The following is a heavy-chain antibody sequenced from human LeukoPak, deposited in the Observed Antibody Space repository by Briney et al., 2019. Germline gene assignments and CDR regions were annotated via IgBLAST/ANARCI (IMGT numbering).Heavy chain of an antibody. CDR1: GYTFANYA. D-gene: IGHD1-26*01. Sequence: ASVTVSCKASGYTFANYAIHWVRQAPGQRLEWMGWINAGNGNTKYSQKFQGRVTITRDTSASTAYMELSSLRSEDTAVYYCARGGGNYYYYFDHWGQGTLVTVSS. V-gene: IGHV1-3*01. CDR3: ARGGGNYYYYFDH. J-gene: IGHJ4*02. CDR2: INAGNGNT.